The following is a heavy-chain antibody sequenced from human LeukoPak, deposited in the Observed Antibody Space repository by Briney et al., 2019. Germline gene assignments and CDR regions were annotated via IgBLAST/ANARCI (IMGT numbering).Heavy chain of an antibody. CDR2: ISSTGGNT. V-gene: IGHV3-23*01. CDR3: AKKPSGSQPFDY. J-gene: IGHJ4*02. CDR1: XXTFXNXX. D-gene: IGHD3-3*01. Sequence: GGSLRLSCAXSXXTFXNXXXXXXXXXXXXXXXWXXFISSTGGNTXYAXSVKXRFTISRDNSKNTLYLEMNSLRAEXTALYYCAKKPSGSQPFDYWGQGTLVTVSS.